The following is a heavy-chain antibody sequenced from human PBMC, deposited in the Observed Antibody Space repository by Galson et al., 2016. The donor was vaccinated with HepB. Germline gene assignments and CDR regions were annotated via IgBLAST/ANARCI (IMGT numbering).Heavy chain of an antibody. CDR3: ARALLVVIINDLPSEAFDV. V-gene: IGHV3-33*01. CDR2: IWSDGTNK. J-gene: IGHJ3*01. D-gene: IGHD3-22*01. CDR1: GFSLSNHG. Sequence: SLRLSCAASGFSLSNHGMHWVRQAPGKGLEWVAVIWSDGTNKYYADSVKGRFTISRDTSKNTLYLQMNSLRVEDTAVYYCARALLVVIINDLPSEAFDVWGQGTMVTVSS.